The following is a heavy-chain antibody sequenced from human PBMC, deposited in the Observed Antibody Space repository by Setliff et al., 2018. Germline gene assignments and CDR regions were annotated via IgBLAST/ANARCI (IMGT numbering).Heavy chain of an antibody. CDR2: THTDGITI. J-gene: IGHJ6*02. CDR3: ARRLPYFGMDV. D-gene: IGHD2-15*01. Sequence: GGSLRLSCETSGFTFRTYEMIWVRQAPGKGLERVSKTHTDGITIYSDSVRGRFTISRDSAKNSLHLQMTSLSAEDTAVYYCARRLPYFGMDVWGQGTTVTVSS. CDR1: GFTFRTYE. V-gene: IGHV3-48*03.